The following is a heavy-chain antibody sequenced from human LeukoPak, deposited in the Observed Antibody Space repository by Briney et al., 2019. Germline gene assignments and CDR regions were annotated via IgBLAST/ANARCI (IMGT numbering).Heavy chain of an antibody. CDR1: GGSLSGYY. V-gene: IGHV4-34*01. D-gene: IGHD6-19*01. J-gene: IGHJ5*02. CDR3: ARGPLYSSEGEGFDP. Sequence: SETLSLTRAVYGGSLSGYYWSWIRQPPGKGLEWIGEINHSGSTNYNVSLKSRVTISIDTSKNQFSLKLSSVTAADTAVYYCARGPLYSSEGEGFDPWGQGTLVTVSS. CDR2: INHSGST.